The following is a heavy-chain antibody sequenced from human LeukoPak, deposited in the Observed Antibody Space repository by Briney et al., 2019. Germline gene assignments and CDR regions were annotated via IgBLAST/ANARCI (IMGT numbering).Heavy chain of an antibody. CDR2: LHYSGSS. CDR1: GGSVSRGSYY. J-gene: IGHJ2*01. Sequence: SETLSLTCTVSGGSVSRGSYYWSWIRQPPGKGLEWIGYLHYSGSSNYNPSLKSRVTISVDTSKNQFSLKLTSVTAADTAVYYCARVIAAATWFFDLWGRGTLSLSPQ. V-gene: IGHV4-61*01. CDR3: ARVIAAATWFFDL. D-gene: IGHD6-13*01.